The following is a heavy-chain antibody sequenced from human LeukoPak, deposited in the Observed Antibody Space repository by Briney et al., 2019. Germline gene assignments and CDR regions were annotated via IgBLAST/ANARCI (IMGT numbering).Heavy chain of an antibody. V-gene: IGHV3-48*02. J-gene: IGHJ4*02. CDR1: GFTFSRYS. CDR2: ISSSGSTV. Sequence: GGSLRLSCAASGFTFSRYSFNWVRQAPGKGLEWVSYISSSGSTVHYADSVKGRFTISRDNAKNSLYLQMHSPRDEDTSVYYCARAPVIDYYGSGSYFDYWGQGTLVTVSS. D-gene: IGHD3-10*01. CDR3: ARAPVIDYYGSGSYFDY.